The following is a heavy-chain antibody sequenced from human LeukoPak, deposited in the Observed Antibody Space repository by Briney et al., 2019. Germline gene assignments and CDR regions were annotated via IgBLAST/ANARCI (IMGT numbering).Heavy chain of an antibody. V-gene: IGHV3-20*04. CDR3: ARARYSSSESWGYYMDV. J-gene: IGHJ6*03. Sequence: PGGSLRLSCAASAFTFDDYGMSWVRQAPGKGLEWVSGINWNGGSTGYADSVKGRFTISRDNAKNSLYLRMNSLRAEDTAVYYCARARYSSSESWGYYMDVWGKGTTVTVSS. CDR1: AFTFDDYG. CDR2: INWNGGST. D-gene: IGHD6-13*01.